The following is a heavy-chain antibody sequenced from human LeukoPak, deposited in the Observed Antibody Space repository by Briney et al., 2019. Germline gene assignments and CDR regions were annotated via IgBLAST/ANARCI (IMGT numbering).Heavy chain of an antibody. CDR3: ARLPSDYMDV. Sequence: PSETLSLTCTVSGYSISSGYYWNWIRQPPGKGLEWIGFIYTSGSSNYNPSLKSRVTMSVNTSKNQVSLKLSSVTAADTAVYYCARLPSDYMDVWGKGTTVTVSS. J-gene: IGHJ6*03. CDR2: IYTSGSS. D-gene: IGHD2-2*01. CDR1: GYSISSGYY. V-gene: IGHV4-4*09.